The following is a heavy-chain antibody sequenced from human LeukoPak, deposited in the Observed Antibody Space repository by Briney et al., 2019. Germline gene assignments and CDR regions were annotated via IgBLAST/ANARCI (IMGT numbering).Heavy chain of an antibody. D-gene: IGHD5-18*01. J-gene: IGHJ4*02. CDR2: IYTSGST. CDR3: ATPGYSYGTDY. V-gene: IGHV4-59*10. CDR1: GGSFSGYY. Sequence: SETLSLTCAVYGGSFSGYYWTWIRQPAGKGLEWIGRIYTSGSTNYNPSLKSRVTISVDTSKNQFSLKLSSVTAADTAVYYCATPGYSYGTDYWGQGTLVTVSS.